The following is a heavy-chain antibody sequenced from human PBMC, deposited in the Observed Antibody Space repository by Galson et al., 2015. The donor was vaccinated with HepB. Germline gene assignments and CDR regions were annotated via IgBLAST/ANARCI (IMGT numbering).Heavy chain of an antibody. CDR1: GYTFTSYY. Sequence: SVKVSCKASGYTFTSYYMHWVRQAPGQGLEWMGIINPNGGSTYYAQKYQGRVTMTRERSTNTVYMELSSLSSEDTAVFYCARGLLVVPGPRIEASFEFWGQGTLVTVSS. CDR3: ARGLLVVPGPRIEASFEF. V-gene: IGHV1-46*03. D-gene: IGHD2-2*01. CDR2: INPNGGST. J-gene: IGHJ5*01.